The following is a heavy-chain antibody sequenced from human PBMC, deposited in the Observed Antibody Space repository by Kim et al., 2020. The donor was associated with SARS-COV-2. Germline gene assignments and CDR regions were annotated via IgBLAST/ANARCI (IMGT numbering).Heavy chain of an antibody. D-gene: IGHD3-22*01. CDR1: GFTVSSNY. CDR2: IYSGGST. V-gene: IGHV3-66*01. Sequence: GGSLRLSCAASGFTVSSNYMSWVRQAPGKGLEWVSVIYSGGSTYYADSVKGRFTISRDNSKNTLYLQMNSLRAEDTAVDYCARVIVGYRSGYYIDYWGQGTLVTVSS. CDR3: ARVIVGYRSGYYIDY. J-gene: IGHJ4*02.